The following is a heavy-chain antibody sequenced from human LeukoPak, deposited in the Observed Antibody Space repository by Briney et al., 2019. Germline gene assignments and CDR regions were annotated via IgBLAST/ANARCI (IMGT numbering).Heavy chain of an antibody. CDR1: GFIFSDYY. J-gene: IGHJ4*02. CDR3: ARDAYFYSSDQ. D-gene: IGHD2-21*01. CDR2: ISETGTTI. V-gene: IGHV3-11*04. Sequence: GGSLRLSCAASGFIFSDYYVTWLRQAPGKGLEWISYISETGTTIHYAASVKGRFTVSRDNAKNSLYLQMNSLRVEDTAVYYCARDAYFYSSDQWGRGTLVTVSS.